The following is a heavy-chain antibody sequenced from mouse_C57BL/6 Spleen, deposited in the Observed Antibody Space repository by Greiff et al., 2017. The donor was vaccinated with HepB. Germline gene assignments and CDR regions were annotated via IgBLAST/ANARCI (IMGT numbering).Heavy chain of an antibody. V-gene: IGHV14-3*01. D-gene: IGHD2-1*01. CDR3: ARGDYYGNYDYAMDY. CDR1: GFNIKNTY. J-gene: IGHJ4*01. Sequence: VQLQQSVAELVRPGASVKVSCTASGFNIKNTYMHWVKQRPEQGLEWIGRIDPADGNTKNAPKFQGKATITADTSSNTANLQLSSLTSEDTAIYCCARGDYYGNYDYAMDYWGQGTSVTVSA. CDR2: IDPADGNT.